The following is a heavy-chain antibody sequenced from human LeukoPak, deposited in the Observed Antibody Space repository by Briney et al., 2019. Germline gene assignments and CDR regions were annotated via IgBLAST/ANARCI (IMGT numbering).Heavy chain of an antibody. Sequence: SETLSLTCTVSGGSISSSSYYWGWIRQPPGKGLEWTGSIYYSGSTYYNPSLKSRVTISVDTSKNQFSLKLSSVTAADTAVYYCARLVRYCSSTSCYPYWGQGTLVTVSS. J-gene: IGHJ4*02. CDR2: IYYSGST. V-gene: IGHV4-39*01. CDR3: ARLVRYCSSTSCYPY. D-gene: IGHD2-2*01. CDR1: GGSISSSSYY.